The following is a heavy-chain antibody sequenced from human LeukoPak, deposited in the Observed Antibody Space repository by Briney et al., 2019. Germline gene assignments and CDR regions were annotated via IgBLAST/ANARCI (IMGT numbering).Heavy chain of an antibody. CDR1: GFTFSSYA. CDR2: ISGSGGST. V-gene: IGHV3-23*01. D-gene: IGHD3-9*01. Sequence: GGSLRLSCAASGFTFSSYAMSWVRQAPGKGLEWVSAISGSGGSTYYADSVKGRFTISRDNSKNTLYPQMNSLRAEDTAVYYCAKAGYFFWLPPNYWGQGTLVTVSS. J-gene: IGHJ4*02. CDR3: AKAGYFFWLPPNY.